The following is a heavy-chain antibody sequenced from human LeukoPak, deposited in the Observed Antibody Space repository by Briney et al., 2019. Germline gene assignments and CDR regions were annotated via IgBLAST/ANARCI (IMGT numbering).Heavy chain of an antibody. CDR3: ARDPLDYDFHNYFDY. Sequence: PGGSLRLSCAASGFTFSDYYMSWIRQAPGKGLEWVSYISSSGSTIYYADSVKGRFTISRDNAKNSRYLQMNSLRAEDTAVYYCARDPLDYDFHNYFDYWGQGTLVTVSS. D-gene: IGHD3-3*01. V-gene: IGHV3-11*04. CDR1: GFTFSDYY. CDR2: ISSSGSTI. J-gene: IGHJ4*02.